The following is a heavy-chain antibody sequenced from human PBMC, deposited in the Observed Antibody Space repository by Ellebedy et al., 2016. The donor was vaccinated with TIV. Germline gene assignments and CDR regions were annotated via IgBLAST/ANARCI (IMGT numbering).Heavy chain of an antibody. J-gene: IGHJ5*02. CDR2: ITSSDSTV. CDR1: GSTLRSLA. Sequence: PGGSLRLPCPASGSTLRSLALFWVRKAPGKGLEGASYITSSDSTVDYAASVKGRFTIASDNARMSLFLQMNSLRAEDTAVYYCASRAYGDNVRSWGQGTLVTVAS. V-gene: IGHV3-48*03. CDR3: ASRAYGDNVRS. D-gene: IGHD4-17*01.